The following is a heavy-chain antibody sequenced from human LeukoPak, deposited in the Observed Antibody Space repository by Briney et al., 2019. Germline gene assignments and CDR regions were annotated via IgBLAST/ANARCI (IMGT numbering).Heavy chain of an antibody. CDR3: AISEAYCSGGSCYDAFDI. Sequence: GESLKISCKGSGYTFTNYWIGWVRQMPGKGLEWMGIIYPGDSDPRYSPSFQGQVTISADKSISTAYLQWSSLKASDTAMYYCAISEAYCSGGSCYDAFDIWGQGTMVTVSS. V-gene: IGHV5-51*01. CDR1: GYTFTNYW. J-gene: IGHJ3*02. CDR2: IYPGDSDP. D-gene: IGHD2-15*01.